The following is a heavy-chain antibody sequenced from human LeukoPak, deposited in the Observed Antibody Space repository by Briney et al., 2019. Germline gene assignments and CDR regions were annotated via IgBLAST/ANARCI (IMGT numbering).Heavy chain of an antibody. Sequence: PGGSLRLSRAASGFTFSSYAMSWVRQAPGKGLEWVSAISGSGGSTYYADSVKGRFTISRDNSKNMLYLQMNSLRAEDTAVYYCAKAGPYSSGWYGIYWGQGTLVTVSS. D-gene: IGHD6-19*01. V-gene: IGHV3-23*01. CDR2: ISGSGGST. J-gene: IGHJ4*02. CDR3: AKAGPYSSGWYGIY. CDR1: GFTFSSYA.